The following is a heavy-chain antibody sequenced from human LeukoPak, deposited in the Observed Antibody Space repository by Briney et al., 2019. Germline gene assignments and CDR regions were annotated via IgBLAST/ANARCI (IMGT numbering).Heavy chain of an antibody. CDR1: GFTFSSYG. V-gene: IGHV3-30*02. Sequence: GGSLRLSCAASGFTFSSYGMHWVRQAPGKGLEWVAFIRYDGSNKYYADSVKGRFTISRDNSKNTLYLQMNSLRAEDTAVYYCAKDPSRDGYPSAGIDYWGQGTLVTVSS. D-gene: IGHD5-24*01. CDR3: AKDPSRDGYPSAGIDY. J-gene: IGHJ4*02. CDR2: IRYDGSNK.